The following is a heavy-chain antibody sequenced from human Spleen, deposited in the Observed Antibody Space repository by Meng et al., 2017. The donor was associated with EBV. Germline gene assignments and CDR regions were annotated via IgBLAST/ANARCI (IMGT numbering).Heavy chain of an antibody. D-gene: IGHD2-21*02. CDR3: ARGTRGDSPEEFQY. J-gene: IGHJ1*01. CDR1: GASVDRNTYY. CDR2: IYYSGTT. Sequence: VQLQEAGPVRVKPSETLSLTCTLSGASVDRNTYYWSWIRQPPGKGLEWIGYIYYSGTTKYNPSLKSRVTSSVDTSKNQFSLKLNSVTTADTAVYYCARGTRGDSPEEFQYWGQGTLVTVSS. V-gene: IGHV4-61*01.